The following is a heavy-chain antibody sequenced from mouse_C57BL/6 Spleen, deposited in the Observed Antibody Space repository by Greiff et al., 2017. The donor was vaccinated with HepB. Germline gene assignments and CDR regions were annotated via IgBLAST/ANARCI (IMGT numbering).Heavy chain of an antibody. V-gene: IGHV1-52*01. CDR2: IDPSDSET. D-gene: IGHD2-4*01. CDR3: ARSTPDDFFAY. Sequence: QVQLQQPGAELVRPGSSVKLSCKASGYTFTSYWMHWVKQRPIQGLEWIGNIDPSDSETHYNQKFKDKATLTVDKSSSTAYMQLSSLTSEDSAVYYCARSTPDDFFAYWGQGTLVTVSA. J-gene: IGHJ3*01. CDR1: GYTFTSYW.